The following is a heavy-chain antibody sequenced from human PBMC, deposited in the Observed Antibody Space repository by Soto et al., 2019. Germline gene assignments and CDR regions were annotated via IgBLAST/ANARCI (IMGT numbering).Heavy chain of an antibody. J-gene: IGHJ6*02. D-gene: IGHD5-12*01. Sequence: SETLSLTCTVSGGSISSGGYYWSWIRQHPGKGLEWIGYIYYSGSTYYNPSLKSRVTISVDTSKNQFSLKLSSVTAADTAVYYCARDRDGYNRAYGMDVWGQGITVTVSS. CDR2: IYYSGST. CDR1: GGSISSGGYY. CDR3: ARDRDGYNRAYGMDV. V-gene: IGHV4-31*03.